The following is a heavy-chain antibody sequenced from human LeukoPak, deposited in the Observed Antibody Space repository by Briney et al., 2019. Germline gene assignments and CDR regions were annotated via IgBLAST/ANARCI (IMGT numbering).Heavy chain of an antibody. CDR1: GFSVSSKY. CDR3: ARDSKYAFDI. J-gene: IGHJ3*02. CDR2: IYGGGST. V-gene: IGHV3-66*01. Sequence: GGSLRLSCAASGFSVSSKYMNWVRQAPGKGLEWVSVIYGGGSTYYVDSVKGRFIISRDNSKNTLYLQMNSLRAEDTAVYYCARDSKYAFDIWGQGTMVTVSS.